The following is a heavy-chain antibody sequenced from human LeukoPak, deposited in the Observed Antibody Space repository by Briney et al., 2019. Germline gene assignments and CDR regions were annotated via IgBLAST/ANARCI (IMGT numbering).Heavy chain of an antibody. Sequence: GESLKISCKGSGYSFTSYWIGWVRQMPGKGLEWMGIIYPADSNTRYGPSFQGQVTISADKSISTAYLQWSSLKASDTAMYYCARHEYGDSFGVYYMDVWGKGTTVTVSS. D-gene: IGHD4-17*01. CDR2: IYPADSNT. CDR3: ARHEYGDSFGVYYMDV. CDR1: GYSFTSYW. V-gene: IGHV5-51*01. J-gene: IGHJ6*03.